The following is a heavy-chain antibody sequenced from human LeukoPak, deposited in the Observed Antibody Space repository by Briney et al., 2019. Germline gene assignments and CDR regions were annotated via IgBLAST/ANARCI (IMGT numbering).Heavy chain of an antibody. J-gene: IGHJ4*02. CDR3: ARDSGRGYDY. CDR2: IYYSGST. CDR1: GGSFSGYY. D-gene: IGHD3-22*01. V-gene: IGHV4-59*01. Sequence: TSGTLSLTCVVHGGSFSGYYWSWIRQPPGKGLEWIGYIYYSGSTNYNPSLKSRVTISVDTSKNQFSLKLSSVTAADTAVYYCARDSGRGYDYWGQGTLVTVSS.